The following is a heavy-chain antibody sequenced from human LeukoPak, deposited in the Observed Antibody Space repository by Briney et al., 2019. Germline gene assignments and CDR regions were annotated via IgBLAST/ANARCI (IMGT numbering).Heavy chain of an antibody. CDR3: ARGVDKSATFYYYYYIDV. CDR1: GGSFNAYYYY. V-gene: IGHV4-34*01. Sequence: SETLSLTCAVYGGSFNAYYYYWSWIRQPPGKGLEWIGEISHSGSTDCNPSLKSRVSISVDTSKNQFSLRLSSVTAADTAVYYCARGVDKSATFYYYYYIDVWGKGTTVTVSS. D-gene: IGHD1-1*01. J-gene: IGHJ6*03. CDR2: ISHSGST.